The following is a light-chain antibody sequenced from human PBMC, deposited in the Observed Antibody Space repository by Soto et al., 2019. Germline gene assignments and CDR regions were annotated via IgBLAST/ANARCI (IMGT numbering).Light chain of an antibody. J-gene: IGLJ3*02. CDR1: SSDVGGYQY. Sequence: QSALTQPASVSGSPGQSITISCTGTSSDVGGYQYVSWYQQHPGKAPKLLIFEVSNRPSGVSNRFSGSKSGNTASLTISGLQADDEADYYCSSYTRNITWVFGGGTKLTVL. CDR2: EVS. V-gene: IGLV2-14*01. CDR3: SSYTRNITWV.